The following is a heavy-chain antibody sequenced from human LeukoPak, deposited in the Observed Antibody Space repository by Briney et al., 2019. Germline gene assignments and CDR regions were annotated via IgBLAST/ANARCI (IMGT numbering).Heavy chain of an antibody. Sequence: ASVKVSCKASGYTFTSYYMHWVRQAPGQGLEWMGIINPSGGSTSYAQKFQGRVTMTRDTSTSTVYMELSSLRSEDTAVYYCARAGYCSSTSCYAPDYWGQGTLVTVSS. J-gene: IGHJ4*02. D-gene: IGHD2-2*03. CDR2: INPSGGST. CDR1: GYTFTSYY. V-gene: IGHV1-46*01. CDR3: ARAGYCSSTSCYAPDY.